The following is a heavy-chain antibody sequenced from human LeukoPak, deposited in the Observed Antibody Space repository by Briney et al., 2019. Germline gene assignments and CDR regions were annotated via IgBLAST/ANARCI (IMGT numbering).Heavy chain of an antibody. Sequence: ASVKVSCKASGYTFTSYGISWVRQAPEQRLEWMGWISAYNGNTNYAQKLQGRVTMTTDTSTSTAYMELRSLRSDDTAVYYCARDFPRDYDILTGYYMAGWFDPWGQGTLVTVSS. V-gene: IGHV1-18*01. CDR2: ISAYNGNT. CDR1: GYTFTSYG. CDR3: ARDFPRDYDILTGYYMAGWFDP. D-gene: IGHD3-9*01. J-gene: IGHJ5*02.